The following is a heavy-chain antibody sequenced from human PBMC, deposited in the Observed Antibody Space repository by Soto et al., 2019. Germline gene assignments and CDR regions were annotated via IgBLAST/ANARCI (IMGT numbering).Heavy chain of an antibody. J-gene: IGHJ4*02. Sequence: ASVKVSCKASGYTFTSYGISWVRQAPGQGLEWMGWISAYNGNTNYAQKLQGRVTMTTDTSTSTAYMELRSLRSDDTAVYYCARDLLSDYVWGSYRYDYWGQGTLVTVSS. CDR1: GYTFTSYG. CDR3: ARDLLSDYVWGSYRYDY. D-gene: IGHD3-16*02. CDR2: ISAYNGNT. V-gene: IGHV1-18*01.